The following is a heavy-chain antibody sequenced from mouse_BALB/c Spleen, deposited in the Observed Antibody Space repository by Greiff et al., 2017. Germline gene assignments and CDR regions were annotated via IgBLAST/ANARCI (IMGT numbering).Heavy chain of an antibody. CDR3: ARGGNYYGSSSFAY. V-gene: IGHV1-20*02. D-gene: IGHD1-1*01. J-gene: IGHJ3*01. Sequence: VHVKQSGPELVKPGASVKISCKASGYSFTGYFMNWVMQSHGKSLEWIGRINPYNGDTFYNQKFKGKATLTVDKSSSTAHMELRSLASEDSAVYYCARGGNYYGSSSFAYWGQGTLVTVSA. CDR2: INPYNGDT. CDR1: GYSFTGYF.